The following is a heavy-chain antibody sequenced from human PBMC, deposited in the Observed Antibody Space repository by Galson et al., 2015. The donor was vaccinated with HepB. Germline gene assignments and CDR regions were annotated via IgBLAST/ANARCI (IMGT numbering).Heavy chain of an antibody. J-gene: IGHJ4*02. CDR1: GYTFTSYG. CDR2: ISEYIGNA. V-gene: IGHV1-18*01. Sequence: SVKVSCKASGYTFTSYGISWVRQAPGQGLEWMGWISEYIGNAYYAQKVQGRVTMTTDTSTSTAYMELRSLRSDDTAMYYCARDLYPQLTSEGTFDYWGQGTLVTVSS. CDR3: ARDLYPQLTSEGTFDY. D-gene: IGHD6-13*01.